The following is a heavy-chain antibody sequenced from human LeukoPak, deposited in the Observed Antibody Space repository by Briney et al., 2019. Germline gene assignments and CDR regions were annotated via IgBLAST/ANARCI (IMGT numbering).Heavy chain of an antibody. J-gene: IGHJ4*02. CDR1: GFTFSSYG. V-gene: IGHV3-30*18. D-gene: IGHD3-10*01. CDR3: AKSYSGRRVPDY. Sequence: GGSLRLSCAASGFTFSSYGMHWVRQAPGKGLEWVAVISYDGSNKYYADSVKGRFTISRDNSKNTLYLQMNSLRAEDTAVYYCAKSYSGRRVPDYWGQGTLVTVSS. CDR2: ISYDGSNK.